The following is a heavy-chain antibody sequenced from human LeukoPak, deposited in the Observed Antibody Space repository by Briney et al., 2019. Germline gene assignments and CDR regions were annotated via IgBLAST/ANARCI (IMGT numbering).Heavy chain of an antibody. CDR1: GGSISSYY. CDR2: IYTSGST. J-gene: IGHJ6*02. V-gene: IGHV4-4*07. D-gene: IGHD3-10*01. CDR3: ARGGQCGSGSYYTYYYYGMDV. Sequence: SETLSLTCTVSGGSISSYYWSWIRQPAGKGLEWIGRIYTSGSTNYNPSLKSRVTMSVGTSKNQFSLKLSSVTAADTAVYYCARGGQCGSGSYYTYYYYGMDVWGQGTTVTVSS.